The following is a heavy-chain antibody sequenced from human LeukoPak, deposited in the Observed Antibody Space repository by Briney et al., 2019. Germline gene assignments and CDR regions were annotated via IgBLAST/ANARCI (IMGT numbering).Heavy chain of an antibody. V-gene: IGHV1-18*01. D-gene: IGHD2-15*01. Sequence: ASVKVSCKASGYTFTRYGITWVRQAPGQGLEWMGWISTYNGKTNYAQKVQDRVTMTTDTSTSTVYMELRSLRSDDTALYFCARGNCSGGSCFGFDIWGQGTMVTVSS. CDR1: GYTFTRYG. CDR2: ISTYNGKT. CDR3: ARGNCSGGSCFGFDI. J-gene: IGHJ3*02.